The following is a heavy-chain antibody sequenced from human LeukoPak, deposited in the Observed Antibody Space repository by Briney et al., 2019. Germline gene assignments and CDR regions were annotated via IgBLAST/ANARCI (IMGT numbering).Heavy chain of an antibody. Sequence: PSETLSLTCTVSGGSISSGGYYWSWIRQPPGKGLEWIGYIYHSGSTYYNPSLKSRVTISVDRSKNQFSLKLSSVTAADTAVYYCARVFGSDDFWSGYPDYWGQGTLVTVSS. CDR3: ARVFGSDDFWSGYPDY. CDR1: GGSISSGGYY. CDR2: IYHSGST. D-gene: IGHD3-3*01. V-gene: IGHV4-30-2*01. J-gene: IGHJ4*02.